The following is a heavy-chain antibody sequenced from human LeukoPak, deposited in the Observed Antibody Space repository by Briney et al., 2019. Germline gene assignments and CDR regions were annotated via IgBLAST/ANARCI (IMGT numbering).Heavy chain of an antibody. D-gene: IGHD3-10*01. J-gene: IGHJ4*02. CDR1: GFTVSSNY. V-gene: IGHV3-66*01. CDR2: IYSGGST. CDR3: ARDEWQSGINY. Sequence: GGSLRLSCAASGFTVSSNYMSWVRQAPGKGLEWVSVIYSGGSTYYADSVKGRFTISRDNAKNSLYLQMNSLRAEDTAVYYCARDEWQSGINYWGQGTLVTVSS.